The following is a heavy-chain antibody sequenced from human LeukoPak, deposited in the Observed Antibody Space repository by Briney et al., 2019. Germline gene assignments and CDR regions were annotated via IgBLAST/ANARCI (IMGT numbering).Heavy chain of an antibody. CDR3: ARDLAYCTNGVCYRGWFDP. J-gene: IGHJ5*02. D-gene: IGHD2-8*01. CDR2: INTDGSSI. Sequence: GGSLRLSCAASGFTFNNYWMHWVRQAPGKGLVWVSRINTDGSSISYADSVKGRFSISRDNAKNTLYLQMNSLRAEDTAVYYCARDLAYCTNGVCYRGWFDPWGQGTLVTVSS. V-gene: IGHV3-74*01. CDR1: GFTFNNYW.